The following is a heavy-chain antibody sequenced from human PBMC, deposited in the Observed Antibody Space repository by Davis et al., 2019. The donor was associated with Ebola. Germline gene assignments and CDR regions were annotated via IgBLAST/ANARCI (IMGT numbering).Heavy chain of an antibody. CDR2: ISYDGSNK. V-gene: IGHV3-30-3*01. CDR1: GFTFSSYA. D-gene: IGHD1-1*01. Sequence: GESLKISCAASGFTFSSYAMHWVRQAPGKGLEGVAVISYDGSNKYYADSVKGRFTISRDNSKNTLYLQMNSLRAEDTAVYYCARYNWNDGLPFDYWGQGTLVTVSS. J-gene: IGHJ4*02. CDR3: ARYNWNDGLPFDY.